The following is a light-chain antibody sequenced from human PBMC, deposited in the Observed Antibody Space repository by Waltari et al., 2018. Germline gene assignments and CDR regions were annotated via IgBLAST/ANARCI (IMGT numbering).Light chain of an antibody. Sequence: DNQMTQSPSSLSASVGDRVTITCQATQDIDNNLNWHQQKPGKAPKSLIYAASSLQRGVPSKFSGSGCGTEFTLTINSLQPEDFATYYCQQYSGYPRTFGQGTRVEI. CDR1: QDIDNN. V-gene: IGKV1-16*02. CDR3: QQYSGYPRT. J-gene: IGKJ1*01. CDR2: AAS.